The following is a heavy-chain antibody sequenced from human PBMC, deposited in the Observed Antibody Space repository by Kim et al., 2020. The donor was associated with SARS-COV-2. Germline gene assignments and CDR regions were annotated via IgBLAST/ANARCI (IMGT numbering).Heavy chain of an antibody. CDR1: GFTFSSYW. J-gene: IGHJ4*02. CDR2: INSDGSST. V-gene: IGHV3-74*01. CDR3: ASRSRIAAAGDDVN. Sequence: GGSLRLSCAASGFTFSSYWMHWVRQAPGKGLVWVSRINSDGSSTSYADSVKGRFTISRDNAKNTLYLQMNSLRAEDTAVYYCASRSRIAAAGDDVNWGQGTLVTVSS. D-gene: IGHD6-13*01.